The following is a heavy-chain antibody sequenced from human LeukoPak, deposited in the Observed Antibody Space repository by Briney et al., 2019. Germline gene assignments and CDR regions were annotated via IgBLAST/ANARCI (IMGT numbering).Heavy chain of an antibody. V-gene: IGHV3-30*18. CDR2: ISYDGSNK. Sequence: GGSLRLSCAASGFTFSSYSMNWVRQAPGKGLEWVAVISYDGSNKYYADSVKGRFTISRDNSKNTLYLQMNSLRAEDTAVYYCAKDRNTVTLDYWGQGTLVTVSS. J-gene: IGHJ4*02. CDR3: AKDRNTVTLDY. D-gene: IGHD4-17*01. CDR1: GFTFSSYS.